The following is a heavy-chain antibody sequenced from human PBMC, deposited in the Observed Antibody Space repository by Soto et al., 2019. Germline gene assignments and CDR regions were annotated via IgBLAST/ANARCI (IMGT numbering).Heavy chain of an antibody. CDR2: IYYSGST. J-gene: IGHJ4*02. CDR3: ARVGYGGAVDY. CDR1: GGSISSYY. Sequence: QVQLQESGPGLVKPSETLSLTCTVSGGSISSYYWSWIRQPPGKGLEWIGYIYYSGSTNYNPSLTSRVTISVATSKNQVSLKLSSVTAADTAVYYCARVGYGGAVDYWGQGTLVTVSS. D-gene: IGHD3-16*01. V-gene: IGHV4-59*01.